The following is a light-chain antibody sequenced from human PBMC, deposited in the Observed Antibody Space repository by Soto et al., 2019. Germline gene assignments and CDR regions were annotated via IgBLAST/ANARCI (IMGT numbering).Light chain of an antibody. V-gene: IGLV1-40*01. CDR3: QSYDSSLSGVV. CDR1: SSNIGAGYD. Sequence: QSVLTQPPSVSGAPGQRVTISCTGSSSNIGAGYDVPWYQQLPGTAPKLLIYGNSNRPSGVPDRFSGSKSGTSASLAITGLQAEDEADDYCQSYDSSLSGVVFGGGTKVTVL. CDR2: GNS. J-gene: IGLJ2*01.